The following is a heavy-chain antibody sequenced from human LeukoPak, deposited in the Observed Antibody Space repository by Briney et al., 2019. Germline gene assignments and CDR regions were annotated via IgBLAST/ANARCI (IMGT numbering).Heavy chain of an antibody. D-gene: IGHD3-22*01. CDR2: ITPNADRT. CDR3: AIMHGYYDGSGYWVQ. V-gene: IGHV3-23*01. CDR1: GFTFGSYG. J-gene: IGHJ1*01. Sequence: GGSLRLSCAASGFTFGSYGMSWVRQAPGKGLEWVSFITPNADRTSYADSVEGRFTISRNNPRNTLYMQMNSLRDEDTALYYCAIMHGYYDGSGYWVQWGQGTLVTVSS.